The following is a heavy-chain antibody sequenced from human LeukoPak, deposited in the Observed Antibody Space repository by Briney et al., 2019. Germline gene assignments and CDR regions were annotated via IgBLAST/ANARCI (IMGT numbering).Heavy chain of an antibody. CDR2: ISAYNGNT. CDR3: ARDQRSGWGYYCGMDV. J-gene: IGHJ6*02. V-gene: IGHV1-18*01. Sequence: GASVKVSCKASGYTFTSYGISWVRQAPGQGLEWMGWISAYNGNTNYAQKLQGRVTMTTDTSTSTAYMELRSLRSDDTAVYYCARDQRSGWGYYCGMDVWGQGTTVTVSS. CDR1: GYTFTSYG. D-gene: IGHD6-19*01.